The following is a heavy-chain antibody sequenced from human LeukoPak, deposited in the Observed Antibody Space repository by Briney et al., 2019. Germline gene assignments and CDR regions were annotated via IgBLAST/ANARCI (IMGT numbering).Heavy chain of an antibody. V-gene: IGHV1-2*02. CDR1: GYTFTGYY. CDR3: ARAPYDSSGYRPGDY. Sequence: GASVKVSCKASGYTFTGYYVHWVRQAPGQGLEWMGWINPNSGGTNYAQKFQGRVTMTRDTSISTAYMELSRLRSDDTAVYYCARAPYDSSGYRPGDYWGQGTLVTVSS. J-gene: IGHJ4*02. CDR2: INPNSGGT. D-gene: IGHD3-22*01.